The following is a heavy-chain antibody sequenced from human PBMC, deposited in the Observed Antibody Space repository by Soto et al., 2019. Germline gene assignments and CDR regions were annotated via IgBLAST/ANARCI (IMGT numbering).Heavy chain of an antibody. CDR1: GGTFSSYA. Sequence: ASVKVSCKASGGTFSSYAISWVRQAPGQGLEWMGWISAYNGNTNYAQKLQGRVTMTTDTSTSTAYMELRSLRSDDTAVYYCARVIAAAGDYYYGMDVWGQGTTVTVSS. D-gene: IGHD6-13*01. J-gene: IGHJ6*02. CDR2: ISAYNGNT. CDR3: ARVIAAAGDYYYGMDV. V-gene: IGHV1-18*01.